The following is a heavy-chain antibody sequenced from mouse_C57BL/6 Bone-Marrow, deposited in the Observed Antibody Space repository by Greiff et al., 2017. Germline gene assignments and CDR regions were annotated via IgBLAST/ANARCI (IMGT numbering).Heavy chain of an antibody. D-gene: IGHD1-1*01. Sequence: EVQLQQSGAELVRPGASVKLSCTASGFNIKGDYMHWVKQRPEQGLEWIGWIDPENGDTDYASKFQGKATLTADTSSNTAYLQLSSLTSEDTAVYYCTTWGLSYAMDYWGQGTSVTVSS. V-gene: IGHV14-4*01. CDR1: GFNIKGDY. CDR2: IDPENGDT. CDR3: TTWGLSYAMDY. J-gene: IGHJ4*01.